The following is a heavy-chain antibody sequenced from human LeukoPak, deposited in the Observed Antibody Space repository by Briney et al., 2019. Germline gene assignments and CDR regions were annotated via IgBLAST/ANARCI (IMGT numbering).Heavy chain of an antibody. J-gene: IGHJ4*02. Sequence: GSLRLSCAASGFTFSSYWMSWVRQAPGKGLEWVANIKQDGSEKYYVDSVKGRFTISRDNAKNSLYLQMNSLRAEDTAVYYCARVRRYSSGWYFDYWGQGTLVTVSS. D-gene: IGHD6-19*01. CDR1: GFTFSSYW. V-gene: IGHV3-7*03. CDR2: IKQDGSEK. CDR3: ARVRRYSSGWYFDY.